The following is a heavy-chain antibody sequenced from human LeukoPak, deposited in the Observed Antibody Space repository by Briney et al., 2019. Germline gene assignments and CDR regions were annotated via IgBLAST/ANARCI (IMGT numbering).Heavy chain of an antibody. CDR1: GYTFSSYW. J-gene: IGHJ4*02. D-gene: IGHD3-3*01. CDR3: ARQNDFRLDY. CDR2: IYPGDSDT. Sequence: GESLKISCKGSGYTFSSYWIGWVRQMPGKGLEWMEIIYPGDSDTRYSPSLQGQVTISVDTSIGTAYLQWSSLKASDTAIYYCARQNDFRLDYWGQGTLVTVSS. V-gene: IGHV5-51*01.